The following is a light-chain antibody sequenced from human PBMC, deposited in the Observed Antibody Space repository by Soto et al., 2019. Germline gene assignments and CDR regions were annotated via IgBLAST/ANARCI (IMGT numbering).Light chain of an antibody. CDR2: AAS. V-gene: IGKV1-39*01. Sequence: DIPMTQSPSSMSASVGDGVTLTGLASQKIDNYLNWYQQKPGKAPKLLIYAASSLQRGVPSRFSGSGSGTDFTLTISSLQPEDFAIYYCQQSYSAPRTFGQGTKVDIK. J-gene: IGKJ1*01. CDR3: QQSYSAPRT. CDR1: QKIDNY.